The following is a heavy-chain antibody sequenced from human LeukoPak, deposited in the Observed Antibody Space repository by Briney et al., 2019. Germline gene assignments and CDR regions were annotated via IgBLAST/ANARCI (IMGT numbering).Heavy chain of an antibody. CDR2: IYYSGST. V-gene: IGHV4-59*08. CDR3: ARHKRRHYYDSSGYLDY. J-gene: IGHJ4*02. Sequence: SKTLSLTCTVSGGSISSYYWSWIRQPPGKGLEWIGYIYYSGSTNYYPSLKSRDTISVDTSKNQFSLKLSSVTAADTAVYYCARHKRRHYYDSSGYLDYWGQGTLVTVSS. D-gene: IGHD3-22*01. CDR1: GGSISSYY.